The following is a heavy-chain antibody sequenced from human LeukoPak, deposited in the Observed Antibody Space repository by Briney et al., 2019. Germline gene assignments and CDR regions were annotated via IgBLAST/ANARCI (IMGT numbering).Heavy chain of an antibody. V-gene: IGHV3-48*01. J-gene: IGHJ3*02. CDR1: GFTFSSYN. CDR3: AKMVRGVIVDAFDI. CDR2: ISSSSSPT. Sequence: VQPGGSLRLSCAASGFTFSSYNMNWVRQTPGKGLEWVSYISSSSSPTYYADSVKGRFTISRDNSKNTLYLQMNSLRAEDTAVYYCAKMVRGVIVDAFDIWGQGTMVTVSS. D-gene: IGHD3-10*01.